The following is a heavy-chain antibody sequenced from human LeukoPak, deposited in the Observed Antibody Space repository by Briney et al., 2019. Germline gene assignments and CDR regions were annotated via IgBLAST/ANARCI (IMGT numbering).Heavy chain of an antibody. J-gene: IGHJ5*02. D-gene: IGHD2-2*01. V-gene: IGHV1-2*02. CDR3: ARTPLPIVVVPAAIHNWFDP. CDR2: INPNSGGT. Sequence: ASVKVSCKASGYTFTGYYMHWVRQAPGQGLEWMGWINPNSGGTNYAQKLQGRVTMTRDTSISTAYMELSRLRSDDTAVYYCARTPLPIVVVPAAIHNWFDPWGQGTLVTVSS. CDR1: GYTFTGYY.